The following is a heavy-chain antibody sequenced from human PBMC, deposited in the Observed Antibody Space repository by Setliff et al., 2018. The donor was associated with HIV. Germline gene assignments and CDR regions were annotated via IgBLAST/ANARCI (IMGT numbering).Heavy chain of an antibody. J-gene: IGHJ5*02. Sequence: SETLSLTCSVSGGSIISGSYYWSWIRQPAGKGLEWIGHIYTSGSTNYNPSLKSRVTISVDTSKNQLSLKLSSVTAADTAVYYCARGGRSLAAQTWFDPWGQGTLVTVSS. CDR2: IYTSGST. V-gene: IGHV4-61*09. D-gene: IGHD6-6*01. CDR3: ARGGRSLAAQTWFDP. CDR1: GGSIISGSYY.